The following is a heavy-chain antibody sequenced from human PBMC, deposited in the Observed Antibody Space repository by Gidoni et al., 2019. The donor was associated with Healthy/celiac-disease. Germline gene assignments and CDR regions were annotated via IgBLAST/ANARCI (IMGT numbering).Heavy chain of an antibody. CDR1: GGTFSSYA. CDR2: IIPIFGTA. D-gene: IGHD3-10*01. J-gene: IGHJ5*02. V-gene: IGHV1-69*01. CDR3: ARGEVTMVRGVIIPSWFDP. Sequence: QVQLVQSGAEVKKPGSSVKVSCKASGGTFSSYAIGWVRQAPGQGLEWMGGIIPIFGTANYAQKFQGRVTITADESTSTAYMELSSLRSEDTAVYYCARGEVTMVRGVIIPSWFDPWGQGTLVTVSS.